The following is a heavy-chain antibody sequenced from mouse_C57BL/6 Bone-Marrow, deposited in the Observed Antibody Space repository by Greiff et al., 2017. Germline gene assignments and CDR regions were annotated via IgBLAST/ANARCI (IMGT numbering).Heavy chain of an antibody. V-gene: IGHV5-4*01. CDR3: ARELWLPRRLYYAMDY. J-gene: IGHJ4*01. D-gene: IGHD2-2*01. Sequence: EVKLVESGGGLVKPGGSLKLSCAASGFTFSSYAMSWVRQTPEKRLEWVATISDGGSYTYYPDNVKGRFTISRDNAKNNLYLQMSHLKSEDTAMYCCARELWLPRRLYYAMDYWGQGTSVTVSS. CDR2: ISDGGSYT. CDR1: GFTFSSYA.